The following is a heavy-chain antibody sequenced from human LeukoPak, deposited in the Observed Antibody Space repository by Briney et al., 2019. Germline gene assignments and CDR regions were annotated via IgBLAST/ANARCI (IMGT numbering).Heavy chain of an antibody. CDR2: ISYDGGNK. CDR1: GFTFSSYG. V-gene: IGHV3-30*18. Sequence: PGRSLRLSCAASGFTFSSYGMHWVRQAPGKGLEWVAVISYDGGNKYYADSVKGRFTISRDNSKNTLYLQMNSLRAEDTAVYYCAKARYSSSWYYFDYWGQGTLVTVSS. CDR3: AKARYSSSWYYFDY. D-gene: IGHD6-13*01. J-gene: IGHJ4*02.